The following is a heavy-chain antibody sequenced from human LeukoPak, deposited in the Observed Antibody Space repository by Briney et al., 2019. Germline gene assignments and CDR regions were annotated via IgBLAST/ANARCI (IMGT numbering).Heavy chain of an antibody. CDR2: ISGSGGST. Sequence: GGSLRLSCAASGFTFSNSALSWVRQAPGKGLEWVSDISGSGGSTYYADSAKGRFTISRDNSKNTLYLQMNSLRVEDTAVYYCAKRIQSAMATGYWGQGTLATVSS. CDR3: AKRIQSAMATGY. D-gene: IGHD5-18*01. V-gene: IGHV3-23*01. CDR1: GFTFSNSA. J-gene: IGHJ4*02.